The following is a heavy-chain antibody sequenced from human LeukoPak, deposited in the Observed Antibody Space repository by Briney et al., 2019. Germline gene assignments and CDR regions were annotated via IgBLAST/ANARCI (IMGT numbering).Heavy chain of an antibody. J-gene: IGHJ3*02. CDR1: GFTFSSYG. Sequence: GGSLRLSCAASGFTFSSYGMHWVRQAPGKGLEWVAFIRYDGSNKYYADSVKGRFTISRDNSKNTLYLQMNSLRAEDTAVYYCASLPVGYCSSTSCQDDAFDIWGQGTMVTVSS. D-gene: IGHD2-2*01. CDR2: IRYDGSNK. CDR3: ASLPVGYCSSTSCQDDAFDI. V-gene: IGHV3-30*02.